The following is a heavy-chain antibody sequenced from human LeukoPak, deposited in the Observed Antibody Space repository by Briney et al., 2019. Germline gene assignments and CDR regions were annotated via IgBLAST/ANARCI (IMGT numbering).Heavy chain of an antibody. V-gene: IGHV3-23*01. J-gene: IGHJ4*02. CDR3: AKVMGRVAGEFDY. CDR2: ISGSGGST. CDR1: GFTFSSYA. Sequence: GGSLRLSCAASGFTFSSYAMSWVCQAPGKGLEWVSAISGSGGSTYYADSVEGRFTISRDNSKNTLYLQMNSLRAEDTAVYYCAKVMGRVAGEFDYWGQGTLVTVSS. D-gene: IGHD3-10*01.